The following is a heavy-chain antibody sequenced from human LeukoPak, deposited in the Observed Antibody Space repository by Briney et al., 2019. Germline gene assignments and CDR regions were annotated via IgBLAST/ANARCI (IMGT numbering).Heavy chain of an antibody. Sequence: QSGGSLRLSCAASGFTFSSYAMHWVRQAPGKGLEWVAVISYDGSNKYYADSVKGRFTISRDNAKNSLYLQMNSLRAEDTAVYYCASDPARDYYDTSGYFRWVDYWGQGTLVTVSS. CDR3: ASDPARDYYDTSGYFRWVDY. CDR2: ISYDGSNK. V-gene: IGHV3-30-3*01. D-gene: IGHD3-22*01. CDR1: GFTFSSYA. J-gene: IGHJ4*02.